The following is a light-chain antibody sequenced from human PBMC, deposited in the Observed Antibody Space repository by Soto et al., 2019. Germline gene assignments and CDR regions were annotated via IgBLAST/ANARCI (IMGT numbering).Light chain of an antibody. CDR2: AAS. J-gene: IGKJ1*01. V-gene: IGKV1-17*01. Sequence: DVQMTQSPSSLSASVGDRVTITCRASQGINNDLSWYQQKAGEAPKRLIYAASALQRGVPSRFSGGGSGTELTLTINSLQPEDFATYYCLQHDSYPRTFGQGTKVEVK. CDR3: LQHDSYPRT. CDR1: QGINND.